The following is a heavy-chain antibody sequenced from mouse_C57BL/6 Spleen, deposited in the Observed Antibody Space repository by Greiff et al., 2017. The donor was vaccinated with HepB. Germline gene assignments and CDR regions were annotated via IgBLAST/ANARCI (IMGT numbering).Heavy chain of an antibody. V-gene: IGHV1-19*01. D-gene: IGHD2-5*01. CDR3: ASTYSNYGY. J-gene: IGHJ2*01. CDR2: INPYNGGT. CDR1: GYTFTDYY. Sequence: EVQLQQSGPVLVKPGASVKMSCKASGYTFTDYYMNWVKPSHGKSLEWIGVINPYNGGTSYNQKFKGKATLTVDKSSRTAYRELNSLTSEDSAVYYCASTYSNYGYWGQGTTLTVSA.